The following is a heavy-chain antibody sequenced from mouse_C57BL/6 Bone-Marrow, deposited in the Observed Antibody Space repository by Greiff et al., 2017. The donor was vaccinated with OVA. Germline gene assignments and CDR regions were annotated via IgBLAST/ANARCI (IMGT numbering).Heavy chain of an antibody. CDR1: GFNMKNTY. Sequence: EVQGVESVAELVRPGASVKLSCTASGFNMKNTYMHWVKQRPEQGLEWIGRIDPANGNTKYAPKFQGKATLTAYTSSNTAYLQLSSLTSEDAAIYYCARYWLLSFAYWGQGTLVTVSA. V-gene: IGHV14-3*01. CDR3: ARYWLLSFAY. CDR2: IDPANGNT. J-gene: IGHJ3*01. D-gene: IGHD2-3*01.